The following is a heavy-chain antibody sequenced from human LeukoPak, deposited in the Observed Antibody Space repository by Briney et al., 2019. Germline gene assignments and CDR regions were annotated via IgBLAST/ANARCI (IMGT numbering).Heavy chain of an antibody. CDR1: GYTFTGYY. J-gene: IGHJ4*02. Sequence: ASVKVSCKASGYTFTGYYMHWVRQAPGQGLEWMGWINPNSGGTNYAQKFQGRVTMTRDTSISTAYMELSRLRSDDTAVYYCARDPVPAAIQTLYDYWGQGTLVTVSS. CDR3: ARDPVPAAIQTLYDY. V-gene: IGHV1-2*02. CDR2: INPNSGGT. D-gene: IGHD2-2*01.